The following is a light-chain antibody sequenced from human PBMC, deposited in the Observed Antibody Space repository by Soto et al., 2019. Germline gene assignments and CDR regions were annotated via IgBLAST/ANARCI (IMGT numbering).Light chain of an antibody. V-gene: IGKV1-5*01. CDR2: DAS. CDR3: QQYNSPWT. J-gene: IGKJ1*01. Sequence: DIQMTPSPSTPSASVGDRVTITFRASQSISSWLAWYQQKPGKAPKLLIYDASSLQSGVPSRFSGSGSGTEFTLTISSLQPDDFATYYCQQYNSPWTFGQGTKVDIK. CDR1: QSISSW.